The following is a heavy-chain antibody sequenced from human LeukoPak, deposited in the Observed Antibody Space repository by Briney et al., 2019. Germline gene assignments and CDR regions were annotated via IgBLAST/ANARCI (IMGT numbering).Heavy chain of an antibody. CDR3: ARENPAGDPFGY. D-gene: IGHD4-17*01. Sequence: GSSVKVSCKASGGTFSSYAISWVRQAPGQGLEWMGGIIPIFGTANYAQKFQGRVTITADKSTSTAYMELSSLRFEDTAVYYCARENPAGDPFGYWGQGTLVTVSS. V-gene: IGHV1-69*06. CDR2: IIPIFGTA. CDR1: GGTFSSYA. J-gene: IGHJ4*02.